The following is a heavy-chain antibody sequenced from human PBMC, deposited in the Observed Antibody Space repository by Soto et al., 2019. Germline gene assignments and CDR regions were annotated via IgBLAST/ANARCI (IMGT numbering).Heavy chain of an antibody. CDR1: GYTFTGYY. J-gene: IGHJ4*02. Sequence: ASVKVSCKASGYTFTGYYMHWVRQAPGQGLEWMGWINPNSGGTNYAQKFQGRVTMTRDTSISTAYMELSRLRSDDTAVYSCASPSYSGSYYDFDYWGQGTLVTAPQ. CDR2: INPNSGGT. D-gene: IGHD1-26*01. CDR3: ASPSYSGSYYDFDY. V-gene: IGHV1-2*02.